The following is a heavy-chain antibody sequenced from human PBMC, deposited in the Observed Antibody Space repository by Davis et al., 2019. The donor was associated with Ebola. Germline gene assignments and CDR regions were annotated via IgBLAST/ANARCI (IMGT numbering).Heavy chain of an antibody. CDR2: ISYDGSNK. J-gene: IGHJ6*02. V-gene: IGHV3-30-3*01. Sequence: GESLKISCAASGFTFSSYAMHWVRQAPGKGLEWVAVISYDGSNKYYADSVKGRFTISRDNSKNTLYLQMNSLRAEDTAVYYCARGDSSSWLGYYYYYGMDVWGQGTTVTVSS. D-gene: IGHD6-13*01. CDR1: GFTFSSYA. CDR3: ARGDSSSWLGYYYYYGMDV.